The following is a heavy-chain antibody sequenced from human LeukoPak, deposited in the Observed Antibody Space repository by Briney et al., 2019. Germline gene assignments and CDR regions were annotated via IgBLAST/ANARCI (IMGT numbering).Heavy chain of an antibody. V-gene: IGHV4-4*07. CDR3: ARDRVTMVRGVMYYHYMDV. Sequence: SETLSLTCTVSGGSISSYYWSWIRQPAGKGLEWIGRIYTSGSTNYNPSLKSRVTMSVDTSKNQFSLKLCSVTAADTAVYYCARDRVTMVRGVMYYHYMDVWGKGTTVTISS. CDR1: GGSISSYY. D-gene: IGHD3-10*01. CDR2: IYTSGST. J-gene: IGHJ6*03.